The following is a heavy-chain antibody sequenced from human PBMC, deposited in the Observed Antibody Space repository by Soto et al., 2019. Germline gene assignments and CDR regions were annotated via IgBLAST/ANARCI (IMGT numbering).Heavy chain of an antibody. Sequence: QVQLQESGPGLVKPSGTLSLSCAVSGGSVSGSNWWSWVRKPPGKGLEWIGEIYHSGSTNYNPSLKSRVTISVDKSKNQFSLKLSSVTAADTAVYHCARIAVAGTRFDYWGQGTLVTVSS. CDR3: ARIAVAGTRFDY. V-gene: IGHV4-4*02. CDR2: IYHSGST. J-gene: IGHJ4*02. CDR1: GGSVSGSNW. D-gene: IGHD6-19*01.